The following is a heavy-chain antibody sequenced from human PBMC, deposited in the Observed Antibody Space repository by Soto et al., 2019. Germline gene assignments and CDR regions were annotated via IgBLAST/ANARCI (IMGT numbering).Heavy chain of an antibody. CDR3: ARDQEGSSYYYYYYGMDV. J-gene: IGHJ6*02. CDR2: ISAYNGNT. CDR1: GYTFTSYG. Sequence: ASVKVSCKASGYTFTSYGISCVRQAPGQVLEWMGWISAYNGNTNYAQKLQGRVTMTTDTSTSTAYMELRSLRSDDTAVYYCARDQEGSSYYYYYYGMDVWGQGTTVTVSS. V-gene: IGHV1-18*01.